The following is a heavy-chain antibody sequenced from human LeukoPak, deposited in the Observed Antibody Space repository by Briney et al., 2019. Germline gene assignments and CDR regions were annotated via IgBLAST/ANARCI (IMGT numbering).Heavy chain of an antibody. Sequence: GGSLRLSCAASGFTFSSYAMRWVRQAPGKGLEWVSAISGSGGSTYYADSVKGRFTISRDNSKNTLYLQTNSLRAEDTAVYYCAKVFQQQLGTPFDYWGQGTLVTVSS. V-gene: IGHV3-23*01. D-gene: IGHD6-13*01. CDR2: ISGSGGST. J-gene: IGHJ4*02. CDR1: GFTFSSYA. CDR3: AKVFQQQLGTPFDY.